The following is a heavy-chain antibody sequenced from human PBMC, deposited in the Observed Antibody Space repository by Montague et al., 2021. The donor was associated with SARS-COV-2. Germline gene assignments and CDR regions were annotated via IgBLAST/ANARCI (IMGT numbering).Heavy chain of an antibody. Sequence: SETLSLTCAVSGASIVNTDCWSWVRQPPGKGLVWFGEIYDTASTNYNPSRKSRVTMSVDKFNNQLSLQLKYLTAADTAVYFCMRAGGYVNRPPVWGQGALVIVSS. CDR3: MRAGGYVNRPPV. CDR1: GASIVNTDC. J-gene: IGHJ1*01. CDR2: IYDTAST. V-gene: IGHV4-4*02. D-gene: IGHD6-19*01.